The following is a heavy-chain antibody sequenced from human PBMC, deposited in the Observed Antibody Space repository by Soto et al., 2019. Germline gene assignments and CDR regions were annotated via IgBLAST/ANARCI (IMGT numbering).Heavy chain of an antibody. V-gene: IGHV4-38-2*01. CDR3: ARVGPWVPYYYDSSHYTFQNWFDP. J-gene: IGHJ5*02. D-gene: IGHD3-22*01. CDR1: GYSISSGYY. Sequence: KAXAILWLTFGVSGYSISSGYYWCWVRQPPGHGLEWIGSIYHGGSTYYNPSLNSRVTLSIDMTNNHVSLILNSVTAADTAVYYCARVGPWVPYYYDSSHYTFQNWFDPWGQGTLVTVSS. CDR2: IYHGGST.